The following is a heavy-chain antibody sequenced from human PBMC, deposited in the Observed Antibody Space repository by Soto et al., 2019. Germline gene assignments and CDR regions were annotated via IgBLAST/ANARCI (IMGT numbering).Heavy chain of an antibody. J-gene: IGHJ4*02. CDR1: GFTFSNAW. CDR3: TPIGGYCSGGSCFAGY. CDR2: IKSKTDGGTT. V-gene: IGHV3-15*07. D-gene: IGHD2-15*01. Sequence: PGGSLRLSCAASGFTFSNAWMNWVRQAPGKGLEWVGRIKSKTDGGTTDYAAPVKGRFTISRDDSKNTLYLQMNSLKTEDTAVYYCTPIGGYCSGGSCFAGYWGQGTLVTVSS.